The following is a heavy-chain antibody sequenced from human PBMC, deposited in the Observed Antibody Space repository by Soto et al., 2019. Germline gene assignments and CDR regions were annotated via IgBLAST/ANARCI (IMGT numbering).Heavy chain of an antibody. D-gene: IGHD2-2*01. CDR2: ISGSGGST. CDR1: GFTFSSYA. J-gene: IGHJ4*02. V-gene: IGHV3-23*01. Sequence: GGSLRLSCAASGFTFSSYAMSWVRQAPGKGLEWVSAISGSGGSTYYADSVKGRFTTSRDNSKNTLYLQMNSLRAEDTAVYYCAKGPRPLSRRVYFDYWGQGTLVTVSS. CDR3: AKGPRPLSRRVYFDY.